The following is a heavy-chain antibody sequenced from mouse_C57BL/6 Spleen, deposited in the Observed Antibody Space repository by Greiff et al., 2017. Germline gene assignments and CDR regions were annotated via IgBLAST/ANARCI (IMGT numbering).Heavy chain of an antibody. CDR3: ARVGDDYDGYYYAMDY. Sequence: VHVKQSGPELVKPGASVKISCKASGYSFTGYFMNWVKQSHGKSLEWIGRINPYNGDTFYNQKFKGKATLTVDKSSSTAHMELLSLTSEDFAVYYCARVGDDYDGYYYAMDYWGQGTSVTVSS. V-gene: IGHV1-37*01. CDR2: INPYNGDT. J-gene: IGHJ4*01. CDR1: GYSFTGYF. D-gene: IGHD2-4*01.